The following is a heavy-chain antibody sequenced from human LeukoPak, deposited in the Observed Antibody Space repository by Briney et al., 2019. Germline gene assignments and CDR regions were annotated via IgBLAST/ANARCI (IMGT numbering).Heavy chain of an antibody. Sequence: GGSLRLSCAASGFTFSTYDMHWVRQATGKGLEWVSEIGTFGDTHYPGSLKGRFTIARANARTSLFLQMNSLTAGDTAVYYCARAARYYGSSGAHAFDIWGQGTMVTVSS. CDR3: ARAARYYGSSGAHAFDI. CDR2: IGTFGDT. CDR1: GFTFSTYD. D-gene: IGHD3-22*01. J-gene: IGHJ3*02. V-gene: IGHV3-13*01.